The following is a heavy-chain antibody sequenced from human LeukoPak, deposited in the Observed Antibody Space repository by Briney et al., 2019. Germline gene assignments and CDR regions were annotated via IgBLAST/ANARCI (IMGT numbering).Heavy chain of an antibody. CDR2: ISYDGSNK. D-gene: IGHD2-15*01. V-gene: IGHV3-30*18. CDR3: AKDRNRYCSGGSCYFFDY. CDR1: GFTFSSNY. J-gene: IGHJ4*02. Sequence: GGSLRLSCAASGFTFSSNYMSWVRQAPGKGLEWVAVISYDGSNKYYADSVKGRFTISRDNSKNTLYLQMNSLRAEDTAVYYCAKDRNRYCSGGSCYFFDYWGQGTLVTVSS.